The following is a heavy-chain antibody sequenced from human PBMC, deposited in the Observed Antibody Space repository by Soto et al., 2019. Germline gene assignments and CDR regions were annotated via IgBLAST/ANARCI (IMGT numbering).Heavy chain of an antibody. J-gene: IGHJ5*02. CDR3: AKDSLRLSTSWYDL. D-gene: IGHD2-2*01. Sequence: PSETLSLTCTVSGDSISSSTYCWGWIRQPPGKGLEWIGSICYSGGTYYNPSLESRVTISADTSKGKFALKLSSVTAADPAVYYCAKDSLRLSTSWYDLWGQGTLVTVSS. V-gene: IGHV4-39*02. CDR1: GDSISSSTYC. CDR2: ICYSGGT.